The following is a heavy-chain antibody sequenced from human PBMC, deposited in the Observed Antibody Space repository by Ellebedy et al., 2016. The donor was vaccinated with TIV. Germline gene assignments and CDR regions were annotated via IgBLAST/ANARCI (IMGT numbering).Heavy chain of an antibody. CDR1: GYTFTSYG. Sequence: ASVKVSCKASGYTFTSYGISWVRQAPGQGLEWMGWISAYNGNTNYAQKLQGRVTMTTDTSTSTAYMELRSLRSDDTAVYYCARMGIYDILTGYYGLYYYYGMDVWGQGTTVTVSS. CDR2: ISAYNGNT. V-gene: IGHV1-18*01. J-gene: IGHJ6*02. CDR3: ARMGIYDILTGYYGLYYYYGMDV. D-gene: IGHD3-9*01.